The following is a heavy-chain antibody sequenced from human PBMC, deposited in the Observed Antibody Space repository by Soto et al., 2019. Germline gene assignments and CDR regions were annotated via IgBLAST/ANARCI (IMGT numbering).Heavy chain of an antibody. J-gene: IGHJ6*02. CDR1: GFTGSSNY. D-gene: IGHD5-18*01. CDR2: IYSGGRT. V-gene: IGHV3-53*01. Sequence: GGSLRRSCAASGFTGSSNYMSWVRQAPGKWLEWVSVIYSGGRTYYADSVKGRFNISRDNSKNTLYLQMNSLRAEDTAVYYCAREGIRTSYSYYGMEVWGQGTRVKDSS. CDR3: AREGIRTSYSYYGMEV.